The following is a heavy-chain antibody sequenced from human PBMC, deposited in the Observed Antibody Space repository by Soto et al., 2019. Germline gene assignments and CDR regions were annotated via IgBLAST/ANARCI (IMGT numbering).Heavy chain of an antibody. CDR2: IIPLFGTT. Sequence: QVQLVQSGSEVKMPGSSVKVSCKPSGGTFSRHAINWVRQAPGQGLEWMGGIIPLFGTTNYAQKFKGRVTISADESSSTAYMELSSLTSEDAAVYYCARAAIHGSSWYFWFDRCGQGTLVTVSS. CDR3: ARAAIHGSSWYFWFDR. V-gene: IGHV1-69*01. CDR1: GGTFSRHA. D-gene: IGHD6-13*01. J-gene: IGHJ5*02.